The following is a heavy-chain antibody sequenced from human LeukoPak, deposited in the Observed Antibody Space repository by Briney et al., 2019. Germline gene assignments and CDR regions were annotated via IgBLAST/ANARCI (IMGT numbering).Heavy chain of an antibody. D-gene: IGHD6-6*01. CDR3: AGNIAAHSFGGY. V-gene: IGHV4-61*08. CDR2: IYYSGST. CDR1: GGSISSGDYY. J-gene: IGHJ4*02. Sequence: SETLSLTCTVSGGSISSGDYYWSWVRQPPGKGLEWIGYIYYSGSTNYNPSLKSRVTISVDTSKNQFSLKLSSVTAADTAVYYCAGNIAAHSFGGYWGQGTLVTVSS.